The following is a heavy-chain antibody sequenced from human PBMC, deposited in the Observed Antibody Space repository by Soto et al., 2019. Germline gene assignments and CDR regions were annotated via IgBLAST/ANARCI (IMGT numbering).Heavy chain of an antibody. CDR2: TNTGNGNT. D-gene: IGHD5-12*01. J-gene: IGHJ4*02. V-gene: IGHV1-3*04. Sequence: QVQLVQSGAEVKKPGASVKVSCKASGITSTTYAIHWVRQIPGQGLGWRGWTNTGNGNTRYSQRFLGRVSLTTDTSASTLTMALSSLTSEETAGYCSARAISGYVIWGPGTLITVSS. CDR3: ARAISGYVI. CDR1: GITSTTYA.